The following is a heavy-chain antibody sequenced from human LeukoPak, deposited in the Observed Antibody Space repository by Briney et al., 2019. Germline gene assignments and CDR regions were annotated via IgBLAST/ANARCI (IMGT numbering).Heavy chain of an antibody. J-gene: IGHJ6*02. CDR3: TTVGRGYYGLDV. CDR2: ISYDGSNK. D-gene: IGHD3-10*01. V-gene: IGHV3-30*03. CDR1: GFTFSSYG. Sequence: GGSLRLSCAASGFTFSSYGMHWVRQAPGKGLEWVAVISYDGSNKYYADSVKGRFTISRDNSKNTLYLQINSLKTEDTAVYYCTTVGRGYYGLDVWGQGTTVTVSS.